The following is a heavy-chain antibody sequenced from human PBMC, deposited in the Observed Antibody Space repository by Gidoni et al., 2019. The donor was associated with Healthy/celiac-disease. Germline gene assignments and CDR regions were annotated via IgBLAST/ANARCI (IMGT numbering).Heavy chain of an antibody. V-gene: IGHV1-2*02. CDR1: GSTFTGYS. Sequence: QVQLVQSGAEVKKPGASVKVSFKASGSTFTGYSMHWVRQAPGQGLEWMGWINHNRGGTSYAQKFQGRVTMTRDTSISTAYMELSRLRSEDTAVYYCARDPYCSGGSCYSGSWFDPWGQGTLVTVSS. D-gene: IGHD2-15*01. J-gene: IGHJ5*02. CDR2: INHNRGGT. CDR3: ARDPYCSGGSCYSGSWFDP.